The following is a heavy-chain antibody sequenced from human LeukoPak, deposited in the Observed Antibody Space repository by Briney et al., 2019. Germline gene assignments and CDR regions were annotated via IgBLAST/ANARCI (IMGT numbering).Heavy chain of an antibody. CDR3: AKDRSCTNDICHGDFDY. Sequence: PGGSLRLSCAASGFTFSSYAVSWVRQAPGKGLEWVSSISGSGGSTYSADSVKGRFTISIDNSKNTLYLQMNSLRAEDTALYYCAKDRSCTNDICHGDFDYWGQGTLVTVSS. D-gene: IGHD2-8*01. J-gene: IGHJ4*02. CDR1: GFTFSSYA. CDR2: ISGSGGST. V-gene: IGHV3-23*01.